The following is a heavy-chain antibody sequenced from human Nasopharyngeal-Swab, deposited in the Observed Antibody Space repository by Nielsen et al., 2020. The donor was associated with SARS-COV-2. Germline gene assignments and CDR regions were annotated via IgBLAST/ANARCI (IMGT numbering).Heavy chain of an antibody. CDR2: IYYSGST. V-gene: IGHV4-39*01. J-gene: IGHJ6*03. D-gene: IGHD3-16*01. CDR3: ARNNPGSLVNYYYYMDV. Sequence: PGKGLEWIGSIYYSGSTYYNPSLKSRVTISVDTSKNQFSLKLSSVTAADTAVYYCARNNPGSLVNYYYYMDVWGKGTMVTVSS.